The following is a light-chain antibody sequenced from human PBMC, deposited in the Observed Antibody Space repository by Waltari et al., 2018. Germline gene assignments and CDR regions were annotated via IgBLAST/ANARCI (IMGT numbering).Light chain of an antibody. CDR1: SRAVGGYTY. CDR2: EVS. J-gene: IGLJ3*02. Sequence: QSALTQPASVSGSPGQSITLSCTGTSRAVGGYTYVSWYQQHPGKAPKLMIYEVSNRPSGVSNRFSGSKSGNTASLTISGLQAEDEADYYCSSYTSSSTRVFGGGTKLTVL. V-gene: IGLV2-14*01. CDR3: SSYTSSSTRV.